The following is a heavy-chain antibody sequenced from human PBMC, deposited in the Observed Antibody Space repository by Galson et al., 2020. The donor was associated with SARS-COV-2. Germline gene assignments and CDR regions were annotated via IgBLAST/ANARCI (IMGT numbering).Heavy chain of an antibody. D-gene: IGHD1-26*01. Sequence: WGWIRQPPGKGLEWIGSIYYSGSTFYNPSLKSRVTISVDTSKNQFSLRLSSVTAADTAVYYCARQMVGAEDYWGQGTLVTVSS. V-gene: IGHV4-39*01. CDR3: ARQMVGAEDY. J-gene: IGHJ4*02. CDR2: IYYSGST.